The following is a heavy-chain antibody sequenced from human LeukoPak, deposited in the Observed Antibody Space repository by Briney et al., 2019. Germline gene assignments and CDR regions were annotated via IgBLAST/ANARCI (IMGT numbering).Heavy chain of an antibody. CDR1: GFTFSNDW. CDR2: IKSKTEGGTT. J-gene: IGHJ5*02. V-gene: IGHV3-15*01. Sequence: GGSLRLSCAASGFTFSNDWMSWVRQAPGKGLEWVGRIKSKTEGGTTDYAASVKGRFTISRDDSKNTLYLQMNSLKTEDTAVYYCTTGLALWFGELSPINNNWFDPWGQGTLVTVSS. D-gene: IGHD3-10*01. CDR3: TTGLALWFGELSPINNNWFDP.